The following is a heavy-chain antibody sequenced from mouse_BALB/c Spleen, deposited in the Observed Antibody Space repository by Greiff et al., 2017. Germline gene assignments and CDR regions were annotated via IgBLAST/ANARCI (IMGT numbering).Heavy chain of an antibody. V-gene: IGHV1-80*01. J-gene: IGHJ3*01. D-gene: IGHD1-2*01. Sequence: QVQLQQSGAELVRPGSSVKISCKASGYAFSSYWMNWVKQRPGQGLEWIGQIYPGDGDTNYNGKFKGKATLTADKSSSTAYMQLSSLTSEDSAVYFCAREGTRLRPFAYWGQGTLVTVSA. CDR2: IYPGDGDT. CDR1: GYAFSSYW. CDR3: AREGTRLRPFAY.